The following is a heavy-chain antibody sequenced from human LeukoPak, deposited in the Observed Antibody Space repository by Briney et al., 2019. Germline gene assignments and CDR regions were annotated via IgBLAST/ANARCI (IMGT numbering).Heavy chain of an antibody. CDR2: IKGDGSEK. D-gene: IGHD3-16*01. J-gene: IGHJ6*03. CDR1: GFTFSSYW. CDR3: AKSLGNYYYYYYMDV. Sequence: GGSLRLSCAASGFTFSSYWMSWVRQAPGKGLEWVANIKGDGSEKYYVDSVKGRFSISRDNAKNFLYLQMNSLRAEDTALYYCAKSLGNYYYYYYMDVWGKGTTVTISS. V-gene: IGHV3-7*03.